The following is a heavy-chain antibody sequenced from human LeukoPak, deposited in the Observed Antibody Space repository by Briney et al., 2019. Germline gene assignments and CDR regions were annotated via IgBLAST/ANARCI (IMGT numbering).Heavy chain of an antibody. CDR2: ISSSGST. Sequence: SETLSLTCAVYGGSFSGYYWSWIRQPAGKGLEWIGRISSSGSTNYNPSLKSRVTISVDTSKNQFSLKLSSVTAADTAVYYCARTTMVRGTYYMDVWGKGTTVTTSS. V-gene: IGHV4-59*10. D-gene: IGHD3-10*01. J-gene: IGHJ6*03. CDR1: GGSFSGYY. CDR3: ARTTMVRGTYYMDV.